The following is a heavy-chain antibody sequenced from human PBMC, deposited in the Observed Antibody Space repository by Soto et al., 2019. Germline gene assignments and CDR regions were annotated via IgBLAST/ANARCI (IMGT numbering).Heavy chain of an antibody. CDR3: ARASADYIWGSYANRAFDI. J-gene: IGHJ3*02. Sequence: SETLSLTCTVSGGSISSGGYYWSWIRQHPGKGLEWIGYIYYSGSTYYNPSLKSRVTISVDTSKNQFSLKLSSVTAADTAVYYCARASADYIWGSYANRAFDIWGQGTMVTVSS. CDR2: IYYSGST. D-gene: IGHD3-16*01. CDR1: GGSISSGGYY. V-gene: IGHV4-31*03.